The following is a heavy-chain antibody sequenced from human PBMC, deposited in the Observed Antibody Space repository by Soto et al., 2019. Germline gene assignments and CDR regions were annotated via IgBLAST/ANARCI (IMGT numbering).Heavy chain of an antibody. CDR3: ARRSHIVVAPT. CDR1: GGSFSGYY. V-gene: IGHV4-34*01. J-gene: IGHJ4*02. CDR2: INHSGST. D-gene: IGHD2-21*01. Sequence: KTSETLSLTCAVYGGSFSGYYWSWIRQPPGKGLEWIGEINHSGSTNYNASLKSRVTISVDTSKNHFSLMLTSVTAADTAVYYCARRSHIVVAPTWGQGTLVTVSS.